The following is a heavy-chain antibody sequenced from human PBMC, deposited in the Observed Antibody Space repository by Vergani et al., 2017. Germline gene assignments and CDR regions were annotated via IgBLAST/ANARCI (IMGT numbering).Heavy chain of an antibody. CDR1: GDSLSSSDHY. D-gene: IGHD2-21*01. J-gene: IGHJ4*02. Sequence: QVQLQESGPGLVKPSQTLSLTCTVSGDSLSSSDHYWSWIRQRSDKGLEWVGHIFRSGTTYYNPSLKSRLIMSVDTSKNQFSLKLTSVTAADTAMYYCARENVVIARIFDFWGQGTVVTVSS. CDR2: IFRSGTT. CDR3: ARENVVIARIFDF. V-gene: IGHV4-31*03.